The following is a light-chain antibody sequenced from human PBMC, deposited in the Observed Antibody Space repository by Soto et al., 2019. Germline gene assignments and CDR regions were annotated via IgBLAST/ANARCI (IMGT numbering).Light chain of an antibody. J-gene: IGKJ3*01. CDR3: QHFYTTLFT. V-gene: IGKV1-39*01. Sequence: DIQMTQSPSSLSASVGDRVTITCRASQTINNYLNWYQHKPGKAPKLLIYAASSLQSGVPSRFSGSGSGTDCTLTINSLQPEDFATYYCQHFYTTLFTFGPGTKVEIK. CDR2: AAS. CDR1: QTINNY.